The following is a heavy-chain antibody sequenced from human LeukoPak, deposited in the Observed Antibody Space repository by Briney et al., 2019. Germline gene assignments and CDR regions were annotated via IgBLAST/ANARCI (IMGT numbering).Heavy chain of an antibody. J-gene: IGHJ6*02. V-gene: IGHV4-38-2*02. CDR1: GYSISSGYY. Sequence: SETLSLTCTVSGYSISSGYYWGWIRQPPGKGLEWIGSIYHSGSTYYNPSLKSRVTISVDTSKNQFSLKLSSVTAADTAVYYCARHRYGMDVWGQGTTVTVSS. CDR2: IYHSGST. CDR3: ARHRYGMDV.